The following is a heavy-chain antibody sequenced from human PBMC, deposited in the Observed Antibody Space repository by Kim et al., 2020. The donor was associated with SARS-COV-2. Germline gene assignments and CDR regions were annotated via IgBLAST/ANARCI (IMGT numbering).Heavy chain of an antibody. CDR1: GGFLNIYH. CDR2: IHPTVRT. V-gene: IGHV4-34*01. Sequence: SETLSLTCAVYGGFLNIYHWSWIRQSPGKGLEWIGEIHQDWEGEIHPTVRTDYNPSLKSRITISIDASKNQFSLKMKSMTAADTGVYYCARFSPGTSAAGYNGFDPWGHGTLVTVSS. D-gene: IGHD6-13*01. CDR3: ARFSPGTSAAGYNGFDP. J-gene: IGHJ5*02.